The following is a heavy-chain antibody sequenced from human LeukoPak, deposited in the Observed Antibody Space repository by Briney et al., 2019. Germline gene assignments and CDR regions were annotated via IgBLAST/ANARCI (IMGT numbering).Heavy chain of an antibody. CDR1: GGSISSSSYF. Sequence: SETLSLTCTVSGGSISSSSYFWAWIRQPPGKGLEWIGTIYNSGSTYYSPSLKSRVSTSVDTSMNQLSLKLSSVTAADTAVYYCARASAMVLSYWYFDLWGRGTLVTVSS. J-gene: IGHJ2*01. D-gene: IGHD5-18*01. CDR3: ARASAMVLSYWYFDL. V-gene: IGHV4-39*01. CDR2: IYNSGST.